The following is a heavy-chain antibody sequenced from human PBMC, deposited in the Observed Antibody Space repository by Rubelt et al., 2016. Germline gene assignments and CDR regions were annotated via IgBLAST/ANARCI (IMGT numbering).Heavy chain of an antibody. CDR2: ISSSSSTI. CDR1: GFTFSSYS. CDR3: ARGAIAPSTTPGHIVVVPAASWFDP. V-gene: IGHV3-48*04. D-gene: IGHD2-2*01. Sequence: GGGLVQPGGSLRLSCAASGFTFSSYSMNWVRQAPGKGLEWVSYISSSSSTIYYADSVKGRFTISRDNAKNSLYLQMNSLRAEDTAVYYCARGAIAPSTTPGHIVVVPAASWFDPWGQGTLVTVSS. J-gene: IGHJ5*02.